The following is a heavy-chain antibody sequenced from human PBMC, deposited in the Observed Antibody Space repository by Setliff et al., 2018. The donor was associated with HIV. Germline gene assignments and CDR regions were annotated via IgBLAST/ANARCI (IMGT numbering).Heavy chain of an antibody. V-gene: IGHV4-34*01. CDR3: ARTYYDSRGFRYYYMDV. CDR1: GGSFSGYY. CDR2: INHSGST. J-gene: IGHJ6*03. D-gene: IGHD3-9*01. Sequence: SETLSLTCAVYGGSFSGYYWTYLRQPPGKGLEWIGEINHSGSTNYNPSLKSRVTISVDTSKKQFSLKLSSVTAADTAVYYCARTYYDSRGFRYYYMDVSGKGTAVTVSS.